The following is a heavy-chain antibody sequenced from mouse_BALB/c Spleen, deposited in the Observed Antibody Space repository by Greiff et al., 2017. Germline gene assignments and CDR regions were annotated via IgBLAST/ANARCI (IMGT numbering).Heavy chain of an antibody. CDR2: IYPGDGDT. CDR3: AREEITTVVAHDPYWYFDV. CDR1: GYAFSSSW. Sequence: QVQLKESGPELVKPGASVKISCKASGYAFSSSWMNWVKQRPGQGLEWIGRIYPGDGDTNYNGKFKGKATLTADKSSSTAYMQLSSLTSVDSAVYFCAREEITTVVAHDPYWYFDVWGAGTTVTVSS. J-gene: IGHJ1*01. D-gene: IGHD1-1*01. V-gene: IGHV1-82*01.